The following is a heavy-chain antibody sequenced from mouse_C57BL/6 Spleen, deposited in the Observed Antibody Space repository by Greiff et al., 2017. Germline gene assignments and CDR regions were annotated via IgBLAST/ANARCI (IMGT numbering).Heavy chain of an antibody. CDR1: GYNFTSYW. D-gene: IGHD3-2*02. CDR2: IDPNSGGT. V-gene: IGHV1-72*01. J-gene: IGHJ2*01. Sequence: QVQLQQPGAELVKPGASVKLSCKASGYNFTSYWMHWVKQRPGRGLGWIGRIDPNSGGTKYNEKFKSKATLTVDKPSSTAYMQLSSLTSEDSAVYYCAREDSSGYFDYWGQGTTLTVSS. CDR3: AREDSSGYFDY.